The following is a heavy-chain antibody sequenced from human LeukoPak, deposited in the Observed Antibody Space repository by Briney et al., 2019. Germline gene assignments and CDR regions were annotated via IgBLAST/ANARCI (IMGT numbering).Heavy chain of an antibody. CDR1: GGSISSYY. D-gene: IGHD5-12*01. CDR2: IYTSGST. V-gene: IGHV4-4*09. Sequence: PSETLSLTGSVSGGSISSYYWSWIRQPPGKGLDWIGYIYTSGSTNYNPSLKSRVTISVDTSKNQFSLKLSSVTAADTAVYYCARGYSGYTAFDYWGQGTLVTVSS. J-gene: IGHJ4*02. CDR3: ARGYSGYTAFDY.